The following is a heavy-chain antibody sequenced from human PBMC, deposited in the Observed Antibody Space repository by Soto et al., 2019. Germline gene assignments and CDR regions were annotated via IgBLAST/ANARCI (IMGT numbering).Heavy chain of an antibody. CDR1: GDSISSGGYS. D-gene: IGHD6-19*01. CDR2: IYHSGFT. V-gene: IGHV4-30-2*01. CDR3: ARDRRDGWIFDC. Sequence: QLQLQESASGLVKPSQTLSLTCAVSGDSISSGGYSWNWIRQPPGKGLEWIGYIYHSGFTLYNPSLTSRVTMSVDKSKNQFSLKLSSVTAADTAVYYCARDRRDGWIFDCWGQGILVTVSS. J-gene: IGHJ4*02.